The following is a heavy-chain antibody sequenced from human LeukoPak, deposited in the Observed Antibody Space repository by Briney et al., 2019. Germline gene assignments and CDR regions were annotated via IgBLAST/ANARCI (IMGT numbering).Heavy chain of an antibody. D-gene: IGHD2/OR15-2a*01. J-gene: IGHJ4*01. CDR2: IYFSGST. V-gene: IGHV4-39*07. CDR1: GDSIISTDYY. CDR3: ARVAFNRMGTNDY. Sequence: SETLSLTCTVSGDSIISTDYYWAWVRQPPGKGLEWIGSIYFSGSTYYNPSLQSRVTISIDSSKSQFSLKLASVTAADTALYYCARVAFNRMGTNDYWGHGMMVIVSS.